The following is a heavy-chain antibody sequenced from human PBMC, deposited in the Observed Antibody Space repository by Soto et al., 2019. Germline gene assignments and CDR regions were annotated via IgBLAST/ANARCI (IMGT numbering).Heavy chain of an antibody. CDR1: GYTFTGYY. V-gene: IGHV1-46*01. CDR2: INPSGGST. D-gene: IGHD3-10*01. J-gene: IGHJ6*02. Sequence: ASVKVSCKASGYTFTGYYMHWVRQAPGQGLEWMGIINPSGGSTSYAQKFQGRVTMTRDTSTSTVYMELSSLRSEDTAVYYCARRKYYYGSGPYGMDVWGQGTTVTVSS. CDR3: ARRKYYYGSGPYGMDV.